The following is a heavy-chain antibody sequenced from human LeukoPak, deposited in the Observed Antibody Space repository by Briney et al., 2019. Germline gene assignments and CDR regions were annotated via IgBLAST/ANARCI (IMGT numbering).Heavy chain of an antibody. Sequence: GGSLRLSCAASGFTFSGYWMSWVRQTPEKGLEWVANIKQDGYEKYYVDSVKGRFTISRDNAKNSLYLQMSNLRAEDTAVYFCARGGGLDVWGQGATVTDSS. CDR2: IKQDGYEK. V-gene: IGHV3-7*03. D-gene: IGHD3-16*01. J-gene: IGHJ6*02. CDR3: ARGGGLDV. CDR1: GFTFSGYW.